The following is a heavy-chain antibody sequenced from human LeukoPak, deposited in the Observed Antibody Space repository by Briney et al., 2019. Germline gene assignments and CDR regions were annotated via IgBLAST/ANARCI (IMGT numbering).Heavy chain of an antibody. J-gene: IGHJ6*03. CDR2: ISDGGANT. CDR3: AREINYYYYMDV. Sequence: GASLRLSCSASGFTFSDYTFHWVRETPGNGLEWVAFISDGGANTYYANSVRGRFTVSRDNHKNTLYLQMTSLRAEDTAVYYCAREINYYYYMDVWGKGTTVAVS. V-gene: IGHV3-30*01. CDR1: GFTFSDYT.